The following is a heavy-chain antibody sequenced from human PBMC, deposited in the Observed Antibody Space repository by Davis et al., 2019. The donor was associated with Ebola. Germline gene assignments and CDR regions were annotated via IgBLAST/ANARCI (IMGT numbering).Heavy chain of an antibody. J-gene: IGHJ6*02. V-gene: IGHV3-7*01. CDR2: IKKDGSEK. D-gene: IGHD5-12*01. CDR3: AREGGYDPWAYYYGMDV. Sequence: GESLKISCAASGFTFSSYWMNWVRQAPGKGLEWVANIKKDGSEKNYVDSMKGRFTISRDNAKNSLYLQMNSLRVEDTGVYFCAREGGYDPWAYYYGMDVWGQGTTVTVSS. CDR1: GFTFSSYW.